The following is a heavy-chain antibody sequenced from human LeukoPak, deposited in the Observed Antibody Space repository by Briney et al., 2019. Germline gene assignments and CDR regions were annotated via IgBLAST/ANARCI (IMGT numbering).Heavy chain of an antibody. J-gene: IGHJ4*02. CDR3: ARETYFYDTTYYYAQHLDY. D-gene: IGHD3-22*01. V-gene: IGHV3-11*04. Sequence: GGSLRLSCAASGFTFSDSYLSWIRQAPGKGLEWVSYISSSGSTIYYADSVKGRFTISRDNAKNSLYLQMNSLRAEDTAVYYCARETYFYDTTYYYAQHLDYWGQGTLVTVSS. CDR1: GFTFSDSY. CDR2: ISSSGSTI.